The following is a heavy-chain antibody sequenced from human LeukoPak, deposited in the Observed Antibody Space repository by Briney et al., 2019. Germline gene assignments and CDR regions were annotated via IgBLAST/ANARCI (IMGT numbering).Heavy chain of an antibody. CDR1: GYSISSGYY. Sequence: SETLSLTCAVSGYSISSGYYWGWIRQPPGKGLEWIGSIYHSGSTYYNPSLKSRVTISVDTSKNQFSLKLSSVTAADTAVYYCARSTPRDAFDIWGQGKMSPSLQ. J-gene: IGHJ3*02. CDR3: ARSTPRDAFDI. D-gene: IGHD2-2*01. V-gene: IGHV4-38-2*01. CDR2: IYHSGST.